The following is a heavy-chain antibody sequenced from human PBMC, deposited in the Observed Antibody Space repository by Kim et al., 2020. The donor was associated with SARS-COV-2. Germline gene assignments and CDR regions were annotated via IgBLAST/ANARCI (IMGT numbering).Heavy chain of an antibody. CDR1: GFTFSNYW. J-gene: IGHJ4*02. D-gene: IGHD3-10*01. Sequence: GGSLRLSCAASGFTFSNYWMHWVRQAPGKGLLWVSRINTDGSYTSYADSVKGRFTISRDNAKNTVYLQMNSLRAEDTAVYYCARDGSGSAYWGQGTLVTFSS. V-gene: IGHV3-74*01. CDR3: ARDGSGSAY. CDR2: INTDGSYT.